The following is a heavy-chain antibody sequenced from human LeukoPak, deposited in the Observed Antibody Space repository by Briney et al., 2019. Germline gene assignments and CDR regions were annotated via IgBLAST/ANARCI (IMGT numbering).Heavy chain of an antibody. V-gene: IGHV3-7*01. CDR1: GFTFSSDW. CDR3: ARDNYGLSGYYYRGYFDY. D-gene: IGHD3-22*01. Sequence: PGGSLRLSCAASGFTFSSDWMSWVRQAPGKGLEWVANIKQDGSEKYYVDSVKGRFTISRDNAKNSLYLQMNSLRAEDTAVYYCARDNYGLSGYYYRGYFDYWGQGTLVTVSS. CDR2: IKQDGSEK. J-gene: IGHJ4*02.